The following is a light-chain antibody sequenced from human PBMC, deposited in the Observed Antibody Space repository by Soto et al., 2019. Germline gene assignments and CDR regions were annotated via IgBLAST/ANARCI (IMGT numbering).Light chain of an antibody. V-gene: IGLV1-40*01. CDR2: GNS. CDR3: QSYDSSLSVG. Sequence: QSVLTQPPSVSGAPGQRVTISCTGSSSNIGAGYDVHWYQQLPGTAPKLLISGNSNRPSGVPDRFSGSTSGTSASLAITGLQAEYEADYYCQSYDSSLSVGFGGGTKLTVL. J-gene: IGLJ2*01. CDR1: SSNIGAGYD.